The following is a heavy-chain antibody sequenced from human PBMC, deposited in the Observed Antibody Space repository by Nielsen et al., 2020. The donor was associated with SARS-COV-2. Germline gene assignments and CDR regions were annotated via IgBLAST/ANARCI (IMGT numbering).Heavy chain of an antibody. CDR3: AKISGSQRHYFDF. CDR1: GFTFRNHE. V-gene: IGHV3-23*01. CDR2: IGTTGDKT. Sequence: GESLKISCAASGFTFRNHEMNWVRQIPGKGLEWVSSIGTTGDKTFYADSVKGRFTISRDNSKNTLYLQLNSLRAEDTAVFYCAKISGSQRHYFDFWGQGALVTVSS. D-gene: IGHD1-26*01. J-gene: IGHJ4*02.